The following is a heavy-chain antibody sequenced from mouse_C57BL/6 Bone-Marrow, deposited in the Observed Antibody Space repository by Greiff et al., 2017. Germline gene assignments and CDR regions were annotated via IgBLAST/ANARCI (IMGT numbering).Heavy chain of an antibody. V-gene: IGHV5-12*01. J-gene: IGHJ3*01. D-gene: IGHD2-1*01. CDR3: ARHNGNYLAWFAY. CDR1: GFTFSDYY. Sequence: EVKVEESGGGLVQPGGSLKLSCAASGFTFSDYYMYWVRQTPEKRLEWVAYISNGGGSTYYPDTVKGRFTISRDNAKNTLYLQMSRLKSEDTALYYCARHNGNYLAWFAYWGQGTLVTVSA. CDR2: ISNGGGST.